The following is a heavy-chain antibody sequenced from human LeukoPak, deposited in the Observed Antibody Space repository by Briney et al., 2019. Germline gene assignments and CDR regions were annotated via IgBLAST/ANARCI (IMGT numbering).Heavy chain of an antibody. V-gene: IGHV2-5*01. D-gene: IGHD3-10*01. CDR2: VYWNDDK. CDR1: GFSLSTSGVG. Sequence: SGPTLVKPTQTLTLTRTFSGFSLSTSGVGVGWIRQPPGKALEWLALVYWNDDKRYSPSLMSRLTITKDTSKNQVILTMTNMGPADTATYYCARTHYGYYPDYWGQGTLVTVSS. CDR3: ARTHYGYYPDY. J-gene: IGHJ4*02.